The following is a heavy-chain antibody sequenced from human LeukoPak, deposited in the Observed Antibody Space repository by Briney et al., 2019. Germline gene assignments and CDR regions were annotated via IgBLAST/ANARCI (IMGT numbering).Heavy chain of an antibody. J-gene: IGHJ4*02. CDR1: GFIFSDYY. CDR3: ARDQAYGGNAFDY. V-gene: IGHV3-11*04. Sequence: GGSLRLSCAASGFIFSDYYMTWLRQAPGRGLEWIAYIGTSGSPIYYADSAKGRFTISRDNSKNTLYLQMNSLRAEDTAVYYCARDQAYGGNAFDYWGQGTLVTVSS. D-gene: IGHD4-23*01. CDR2: IGTSGSPI.